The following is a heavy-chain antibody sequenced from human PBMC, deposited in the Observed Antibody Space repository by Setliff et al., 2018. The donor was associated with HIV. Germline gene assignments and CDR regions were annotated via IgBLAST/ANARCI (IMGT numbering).Heavy chain of an antibody. CDR2: IIPKSGET. CDR1: GYNFTAHH. J-gene: IGHJ4*01. V-gene: IGHV1-2*02. Sequence: ASVKVSCKSSGYNFTAHHIHWVRQAPGQGPEWMGWIIPKSGETSYAEKFRGRVTMTRDTSLSTAYMELSWLTSDDTAVYYCSRVVYRDYDFWSAYEYWGHGTMVTVSS. CDR3: SRVVYRDYDFWSAYEY. D-gene: IGHD3-3*01.